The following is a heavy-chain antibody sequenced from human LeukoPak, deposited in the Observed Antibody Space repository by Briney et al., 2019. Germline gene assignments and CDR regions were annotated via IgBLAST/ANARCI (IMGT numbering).Heavy chain of an antibody. CDR3: ARDPERWLQFRFYYYYGMDV. J-gene: IGHJ6*02. CDR2: INPNSGGT. D-gene: IGHD5-24*01. Sequence: ASVKVSCKASGYTFTGYYMHWVRQAPGQGLEWMGWINPNSGGTNYAQKFQGRVTMTRDTSISTAYMELSRLRSDDTAVYYCARDPERWLQFRFYYYYGMDVWGQGTTVTVSS. V-gene: IGHV1-2*02. CDR1: GYTFTGYY.